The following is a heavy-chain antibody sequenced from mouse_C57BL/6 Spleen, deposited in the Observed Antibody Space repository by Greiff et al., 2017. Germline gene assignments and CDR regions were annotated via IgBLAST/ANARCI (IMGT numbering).Heavy chain of an antibody. D-gene: IGHD1-1*01. J-gene: IGHJ2*01. CDR2: IYPSDSET. CDR3: ARERITTVAYYFDY. V-gene: IGHV1-61*01. Sequence: QVQLQQPGAELVRPGSSVKLSCKASGYTFTSYWMDWVKQRPGQGLEWIGNIYPSDSETHYNQKFKDKATLTVDKSSSTAYMQLSSLTSEDSAVYYCARERITTVAYYFDYWGQGTTLTVSS. CDR1: GYTFTSYW.